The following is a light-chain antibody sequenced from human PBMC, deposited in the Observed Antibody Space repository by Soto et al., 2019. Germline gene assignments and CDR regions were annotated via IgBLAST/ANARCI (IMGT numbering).Light chain of an antibody. Sequence: EIILTQSPDTLSLSPWERATLSCRASQTVSSNYLAWCQQRPGQAPRLLIYGASTRAAGIPDRFSGSGSGTDFTLTISRLEPEDFAVYYCQQYGSSPRTFGQGTKVDIK. V-gene: IGKV3-20*01. CDR2: GAS. J-gene: IGKJ1*01. CDR1: QTVSSNY. CDR3: QQYGSSPRT.